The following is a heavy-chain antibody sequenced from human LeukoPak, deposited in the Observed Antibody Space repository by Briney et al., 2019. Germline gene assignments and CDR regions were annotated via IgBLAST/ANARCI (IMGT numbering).Heavy chain of an antibody. CDR1: GYSFTNYL. Sequence: GEPLQISCKGSGYSFTNYLIGGVRQMPGQGLEWVGLIYPRDSETSYRPSFQGHVIISADKSISTAYLQWSSLKTPDTAMYYCARLYGNYGEYFDYWGQGTLVTVSS. J-gene: IGHJ4*02. CDR2: IYPRDSET. D-gene: IGHD4-11*01. V-gene: IGHV5-51*01. CDR3: ARLYGNYGEYFDY.